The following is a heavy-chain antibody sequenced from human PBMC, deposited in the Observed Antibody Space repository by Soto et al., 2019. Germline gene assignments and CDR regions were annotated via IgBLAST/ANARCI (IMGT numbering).Heavy chain of an antibody. V-gene: IGHV2-5*01. CDR1: GFSLSTSGLG. D-gene: IGHD2-15*01. J-gene: IGHJ5*02. CDR3: VHTPLGYCSSGSCINWFDP. Sequence: QITLKESGPTLVKPTQTLTLTCTFSGFSLSTSGLGVGWIRQPPGKALELISLSYWNDDKRYSPSLKSRLTSTKDATKNQVVRTMTNMDPVDTATDYWVHTPLGYCSSGSCINWFDPWGQGTLVTVS. CDR2: SYWNDDK.